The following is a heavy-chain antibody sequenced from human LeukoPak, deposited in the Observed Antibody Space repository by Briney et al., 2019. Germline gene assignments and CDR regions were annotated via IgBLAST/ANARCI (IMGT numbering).Heavy chain of an antibody. J-gene: IGHJ4*02. CDR2: IYYSGST. CDR3: ARGESGYSYGPPWY. Sequence: SETLSLTCTVSGGSISSYYWSWIRQPPAQGLEWIGYIYYSGSTNYNPSLKSRVTISVDTSKNQFSLKLNSVTAADAAVYYCARGESGYSYGPPWYWGQGTLVTVSS. V-gene: IGHV4-59*01. D-gene: IGHD5-18*01. CDR1: GGSISSYY.